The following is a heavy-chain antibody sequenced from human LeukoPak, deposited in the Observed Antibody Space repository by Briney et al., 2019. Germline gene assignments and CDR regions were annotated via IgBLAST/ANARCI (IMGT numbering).Heavy chain of an antibody. V-gene: IGHV3-30*18. CDR3: AKDQAVYCGGDCYAWRLGIDY. D-gene: IGHD2-21*02. CDR1: GFTFSSYS. J-gene: IGHJ4*02. CDR2: ISYDGNKK. Sequence: GGSLRLSCAASGFTFSSYSMNWVRQAPGKGLEWVAVISYDGNKKYYADSVKGRFTISRDNSKNTLYLQMNSLRAEDTAVYYCAKDQAVYCGGDCYAWRLGIDYWGQGTLVTVSS.